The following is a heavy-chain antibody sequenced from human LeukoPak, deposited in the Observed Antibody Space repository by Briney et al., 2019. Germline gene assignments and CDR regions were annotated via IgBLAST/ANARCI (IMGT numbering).Heavy chain of an antibody. D-gene: IGHD1-26*01. Sequence: SETLSLTCTVSGDSISGFYWSWLRQPPGKGLEWIGYIYYSGSTNYNPSLKSRVTMSADTSKNQFSLRLISVAAADTAVYYCARMYSGTSYYFDFWGQGTLVTVSS. CDR1: GDSISGFY. CDR2: IYYSGST. J-gene: IGHJ4*02. CDR3: ARMYSGTSYYFDF. V-gene: IGHV4-59*01.